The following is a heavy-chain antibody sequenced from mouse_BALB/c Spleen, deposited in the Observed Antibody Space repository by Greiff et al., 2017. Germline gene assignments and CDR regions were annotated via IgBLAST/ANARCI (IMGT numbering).Heavy chain of an antibody. D-gene: IGHD2-1*01. V-gene: IGHV5-17*02. Sequence: EVKLVESGGGLVQPGGSRKLSCAASGFTFSSFGMHWVRQAPEKGLEWVAYISSGSSTIYYADTVKGRFTISRDNPKNTLFLQMTSLRSEDTAMYYCARSLYGNYVSYAMDDWGQGTSVTVSS. CDR2: ISSGSSTI. J-gene: IGHJ4*01. CDR3: ARSLYGNYVSYAMDD. CDR1: GFTFSSFG.